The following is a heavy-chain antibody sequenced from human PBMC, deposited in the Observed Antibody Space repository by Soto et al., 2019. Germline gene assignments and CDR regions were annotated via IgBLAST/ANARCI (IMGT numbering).Heavy chain of an antibody. CDR2: IYYSGST. J-gene: IGHJ6*02. D-gene: IGHD3-3*01. V-gene: IGHV4-31*03. Sequence: SETLSLTCTVSGGSISSGGYYWSWIRQHPGKGLEWIGYIYYSGSTYYNPSLKSRVTISVDTSKNQFSLKLSSVTAADTAVYYCARDGLRFLEWSHVPPYGMDVCGQRTTVTVSS. CDR3: ARDGLRFLEWSHVPPYGMDV. CDR1: GGSISSGGYY.